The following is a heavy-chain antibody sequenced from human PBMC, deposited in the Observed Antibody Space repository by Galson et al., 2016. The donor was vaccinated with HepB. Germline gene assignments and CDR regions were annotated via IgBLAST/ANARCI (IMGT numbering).Heavy chain of an antibody. J-gene: IGHJ4*02. Sequence: QSGAEVTKPGESLKISCKASGYTFANYWIAWVRQLPGKGLEYMGIIYTADSDPRYSSSFQGQVTMSADKSLTTAYLQWSSLKASDTAIYYCARGFGYSYGLGYWGQGTLVTVSS. CDR2: IYTADSDP. V-gene: IGHV5-51*01. CDR1: GYTFANYW. D-gene: IGHD5-18*01. CDR3: ARGFGYSYGLGY.